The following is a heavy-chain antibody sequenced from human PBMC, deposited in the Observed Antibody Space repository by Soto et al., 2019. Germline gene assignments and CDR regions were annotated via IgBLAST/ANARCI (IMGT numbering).Heavy chain of an antibody. CDR1: GGSISSGGYS. Sequence: SETLSLTCAVSGGSISSGGYSWSWIRQPPGKGLEWIGYIYHSGSTYYNPSLKSRVTISVDRSKNQFSLKLSSVTAADTAVYYCARAANYYDSSGYYYPYFDYRGQGTLVTVSS. CDR2: IYHSGST. J-gene: IGHJ4*02. V-gene: IGHV4-30-2*01. CDR3: ARAANYYDSSGYYYPYFDY. D-gene: IGHD3-22*01.